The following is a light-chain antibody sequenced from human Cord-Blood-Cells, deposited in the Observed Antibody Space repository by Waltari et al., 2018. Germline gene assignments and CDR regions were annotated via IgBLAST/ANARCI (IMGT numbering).Light chain of an antibody. Sequence: QSVLTQPPSVSGAPGQRVPISCTGSSSNIGAGYDVHWYQQLPGTAPKLLIYGNSNRPSGVPDRFSGSKSGTSAPLAITGLQAEDEADYYCQSYDSSLSGYVFGTGTKVTVL. J-gene: IGLJ1*01. CDR2: GNS. V-gene: IGLV1-40*01. CDR1: SSNIGAGYD. CDR3: QSYDSSLSGYV.